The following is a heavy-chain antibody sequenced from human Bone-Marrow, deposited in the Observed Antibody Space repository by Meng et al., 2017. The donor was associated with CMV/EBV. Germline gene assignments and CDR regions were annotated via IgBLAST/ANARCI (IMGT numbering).Heavy chain of an antibody. CDR3: AKPGPTILVSWLPDYYYYGMDV. CDR1: GITFRSYA. V-gene: IGHV3-30*04. D-gene: IGHD1-26*01. Sequence: GESLKISCAASGITFRSYAMHWVRQAPGKGLEWVAGISYDGSNKYYADSVKGRFTISRDNSKNTLYLQMNSMRAEDTAVYYCAKPGPTILVSWLPDYYYYGMDVWGQGTTVTVSS. CDR2: ISYDGSNK. J-gene: IGHJ6*02.